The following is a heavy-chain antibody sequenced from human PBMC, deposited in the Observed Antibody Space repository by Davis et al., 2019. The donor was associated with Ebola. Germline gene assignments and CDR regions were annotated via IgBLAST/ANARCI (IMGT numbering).Heavy chain of an antibody. J-gene: IGHJ4*02. CDR3: AREYVGPASGIDQ. V-gene: IGHV1-2*06. CDR2: INPYSGGI. CDR1: GHTFTDYY. D-gene: IGHD1-26*01. Sequence: ASVKVSCKSSGHTFTDYYIHWVRQAPGQGLEWMGRINPYSGGIKYAQKFQGRVTLTRDTSISTVYMELSGLRSDDTAVYYCAREYVGPASGIDQWGQGNLVTVSS.